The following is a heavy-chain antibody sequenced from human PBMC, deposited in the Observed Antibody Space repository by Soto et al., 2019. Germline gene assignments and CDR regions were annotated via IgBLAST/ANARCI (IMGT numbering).Heavy chain of an antibody. J-gene: IGHJ6*03. V-gene: IGHV1-69*02. CDR3: ARAWLERHYYYMDV. Sequence: ASVKVSCKASGGTFSXYTISWVRQAPGQGLEWMGRITPILGIANYAQKFQGRVTITADKSTSTAYMELSSLRSEDTAVYYCARAWLERHYYYMDVWGKGTTVTVSS. D-gene: IGHD1-1*01. CDR1: GGTFSXYT. CDR2: ITPILGIA.